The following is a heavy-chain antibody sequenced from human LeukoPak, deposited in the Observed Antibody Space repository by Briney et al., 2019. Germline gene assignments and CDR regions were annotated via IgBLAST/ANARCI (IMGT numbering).Heavy chain of an antibody. V-gene: IGHV3-48*01. J-gene: IGHJ3*02. CDR2: ISSSSSTI. CDR3: AREFSAAAKRSAFDI. Sequence: PGGSLRLSCAASGFTFSSYSMNWVRQAPGKGLEWVSYISSSSSTIYYADSVKGRFTISRDNAKNSLYLQMNSLRAEDTAVYYCAREFSAAAKRSAFDIWGQGTMVIVSS. CDR1: GFTFSSYS. D-gene: IGHD6-13*01.